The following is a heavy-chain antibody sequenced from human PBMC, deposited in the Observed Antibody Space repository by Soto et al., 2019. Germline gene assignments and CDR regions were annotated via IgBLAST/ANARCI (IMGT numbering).Heavy chain of an antibody. J-gene: IGHJ5*02. V-gene: IGHV2-5*02. CDR2: IYWDDDK. CDR3: AHRSRDYTARWCDP. Sequence: QITLKESGPTLVKPTQTLTLTCTFSGFSLSTSGVGVGWIRQPPGKALEWLALIYWDDDKRYSPSLKSRLTSAEHPPQNQADLTMPSMHPADPATYYCAHRSRDYTARWCDPWGQGTLVTVSS. D-gene: IGHD4-4*01. CDR1: GFSLSTSGVG.